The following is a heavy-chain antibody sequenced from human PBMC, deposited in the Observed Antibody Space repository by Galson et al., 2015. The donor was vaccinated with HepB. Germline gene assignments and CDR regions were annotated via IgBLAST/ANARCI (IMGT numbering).Heavy chain of an antibody. CDR2: IRRKVNNYAT. D-gene: IGHD6-13*01. Sequence: SLRLSCAASGFSFSDSDIQWVRQASGKGLEWVGRIRRKVNNYATASAASLKGRFTISRDDSQNMAYLEMNSLKTEDTAVYYCTGLPEGGSSAWDPFDYWGQGTLVTVSS. V-gene: IGHV3-73*01. J-gene: IGHJ4*02. CDR1: GFSFSDSD. CDR3: TGLPEGGSSAWDPFDY.